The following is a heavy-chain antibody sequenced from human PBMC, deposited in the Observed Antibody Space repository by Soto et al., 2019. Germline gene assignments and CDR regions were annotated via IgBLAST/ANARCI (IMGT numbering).Heavy chain of an antibody. Sequence: QVQLVESGGGVVQPGGTLRLSCAASGVTFSSYGMQWVRQAPGKGLEWVAVIAYDGSLKYYVDSVKGRFTISRDNSKNTLYLQINSLRAEDTAVYYCAKDLKVSGSHYGTLNYYYGMDVWGQGTTVSVSS. CDR1: GVTFSSYG. CDR3: AKDLKVSGSHYGTLNYYYGMDV. V-gene: IGHV3-30*18. CDR2: IAYDGSLK. D-gene: IGHD3-10*01. J-gene: IGHJ6*02.